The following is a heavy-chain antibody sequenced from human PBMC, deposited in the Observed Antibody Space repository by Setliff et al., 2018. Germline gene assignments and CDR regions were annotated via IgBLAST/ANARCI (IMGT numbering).Heavy chain of an antibody. Sequence: ASVKVSCKASGYTFTGCYMHWVRQAPGQGLEWMGWINPNSGGTNYAQKFQGRVTMTRDTSINTAYTELSRLRSDDTAVYYCARGGGSSSWYDAFDIWGQGTMVTVSS. CDR2: INPNSGGT. CDR3: ARGGGSSSWYDAFDI. V-gene: IGHV1-2*02. J-gene: IGHJ3*02. CDR1: GYTFTGCY. D-gene: IGHD6-13*01.